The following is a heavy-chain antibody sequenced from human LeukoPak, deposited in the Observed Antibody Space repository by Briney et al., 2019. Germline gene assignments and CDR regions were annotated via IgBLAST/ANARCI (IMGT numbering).Heavy chain of an antibody. V-gene: IGHV5-51*01. CDR1: GCSFTSYW. Sequence: GEPLKISCKGSGCSFTSYWIGWVRQMPGKGLEWMGIIYPGDSDTRYSPSFQGQVTISADKSISTAYLQWSSLKASDTAMYYCARTGEYSSSPYYFDYWGQGTLVTVSS. D-gene: IGHD6-6*01. CDR3: ARTGEYSSSPYYFDY. J-gene: IGHJ4*02. CDR2: IYPGDSDT.